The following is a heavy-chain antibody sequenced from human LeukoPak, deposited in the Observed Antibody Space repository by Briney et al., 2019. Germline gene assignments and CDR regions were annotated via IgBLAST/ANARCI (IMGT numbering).Heavy chain of an antibody. Sequence: ASVKVSCKASGYTFTSYGISWVRQAPGQGLEWMGWISAYNGNTNYAQKLQGRVTMTTDTSTSTAYMELRSLRSDDTAVYYCARGITMVRGVISPRYYFDYWGQGTLVTVSS. V-gene: IGHV1-18*01. CDR2: ISAYNGNT. D-gene: IGHD3-10*01. CDR3: ARGITMVRGVISPRYYFDY. J-gene: IGHJ4*02. CDR1: GYTFTSYG.